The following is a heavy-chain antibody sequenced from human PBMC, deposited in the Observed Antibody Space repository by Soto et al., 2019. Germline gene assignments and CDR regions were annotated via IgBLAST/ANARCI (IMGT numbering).Heavy chain of an antibody. J-gene: IGHJ4*02. Sequence: GGPLRLCCAACGLTFCTYAMNWVRQAPGKGLEWVSTISVSGDYTYYADSVKGRFTISRDNSKNTQYLQMNSLRADDTAMYYCATRHLSFCSGGTCNPFDFWGQGALVTVSS. CDR3: ATRHLSFCSGGTCNPFDF. CDR2: ISVSGDYT. CDR1: GLTFCTYA. V-gene: IGHV3-23*01. D-gene: IGHD2-15*01.